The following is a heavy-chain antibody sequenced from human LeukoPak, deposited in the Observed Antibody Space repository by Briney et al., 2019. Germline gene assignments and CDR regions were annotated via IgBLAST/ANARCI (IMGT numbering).Heavy chain of an antibody. J-gene: IGHJ4*02. CDR3: ARVGSGLTPLDY. CDR2: ISSSSSYI. CDR1: GFTFSSYS. D-gene: IGHD6-19*01. Sequence: GGSLRLSCAASGFTFSSYSMNWVRQDPGKGLEWVSSISSSSSYIYYADSVKGRFTISRDNAKNSLYLQMNSLRAEDTAVYYCARVGSGLTPLDYWGQGTLVTVSS. V-gene: IGHV3-21*01.